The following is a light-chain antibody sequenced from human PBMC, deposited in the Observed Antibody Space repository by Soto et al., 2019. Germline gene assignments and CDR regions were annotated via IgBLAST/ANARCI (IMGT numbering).Light chain of an antibody. Sequence: SSELTQPPLVSVSPGQTASITCSGDKLGDKYACWYQQKPGQSPVLVIYQDSKRPSGIPERFSGSNSGNTATLTISGTQAMDEADYYCQAWDSSTAGVFGTGTKLTVL. J-gene: IGLJ1*01. CDR3: QAWDSSTAGV. CDR1: KLGDKY. CDR2: QDS. V-gene: IGLV3-1*01.